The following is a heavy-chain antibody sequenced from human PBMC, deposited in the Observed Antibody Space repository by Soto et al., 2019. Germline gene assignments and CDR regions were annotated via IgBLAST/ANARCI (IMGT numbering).Heavy chain of an antibody. D-gene: IGHD1-26*01. V-gene: IGHV5-51*01. CDR1: GYTFNNYW. Sequence: GESLKISCEGSGYTFNNYWIAWVRQMPGKGLEWMGIIYPGDSDTRYSPSFQGQVTISADKSISTAYLQWSILRASDTAMYYCARYPVGATLSYFDFWGQGTLVTVSS. J-gene: IGHJ4*02. CDR3: ARYPVGATLSYFDF. CDR2: IYPGDSDT.